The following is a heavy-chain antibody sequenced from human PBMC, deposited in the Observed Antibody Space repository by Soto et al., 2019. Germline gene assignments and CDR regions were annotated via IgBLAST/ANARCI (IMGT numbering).Heavy chain of an antibody. CDR2: IYYSGST. CDR3: ARGSDNDAFDI. J-gene: IGHJ3*02. Sequence: SETLSLTCTVSGGSISSGGYYWSWIRQHPGKGLEWIGYIYYSGSTYYNPSLKSRVTISVDTSKNQFSLKLSSVTAADTAVYYCARGSDNDAFDIWGQGTMVTVSS. D-gene: IGHD3-9*01. V-gene: IGHV4-31*03. CDR1: GGSISSGGYY.